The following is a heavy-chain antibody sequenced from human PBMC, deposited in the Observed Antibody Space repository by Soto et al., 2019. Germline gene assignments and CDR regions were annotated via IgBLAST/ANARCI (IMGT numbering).Heavy chain of an antibody. CDR2: IIPILGIA. CDR3: ARGYCSGGSCLKANWFDP. J-gene: IGHJ5*02. V-gene: IGHV1-69*02. CDR1: GGTFSSYT. Sequence: QVQLVQSGAEVKKPGSSVKVSCKASGGTFSSYTISWVRQAPGQGLEWMGRIIPILGIANYAQKVQGRVTITADKSTSTAYMELSSLRSEDTAVYYCARGYCSGGSCLKANWFDPWGQGTLVTVSS. D-gene: IGHD2-15*01.